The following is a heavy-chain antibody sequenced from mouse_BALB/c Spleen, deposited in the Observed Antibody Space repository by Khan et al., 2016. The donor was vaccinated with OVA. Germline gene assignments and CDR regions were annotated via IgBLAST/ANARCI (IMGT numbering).Heavy chain of an antibody. Sequence: VQLQQSGPGLVKPSQSLSLTCTVTGYSITSGYGWNWIRQFPGNKLEWVGYINYSGSTNYNPSLKSRISITRDTSNNQFFLQLNSVTTEDTATYYCARTARIKYWGQGTTLTVSS. CDR1: GYSITSGYG. J-gene: IGHJ2*01. CDR3: ARTARIKY. CDR2: INYSGST. D-gene: IGHD1-2*01. V-gene: IGHV3-1*02.